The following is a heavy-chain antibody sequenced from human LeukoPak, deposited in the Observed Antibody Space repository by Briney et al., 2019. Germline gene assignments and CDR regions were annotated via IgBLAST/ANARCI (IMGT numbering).Heavy chain of an antibody. CDR1: GFTFSSYG. V-gene: IGHV3-33*06. CDR2: IWYDGSSK. D-gene: IGHD2-2*01. J-gene: IGHJ4*02. CDR3: AKGSVSYCSSTSCYQNFDY. Sequence: GGSLRLSCAASGFTFSSYGMHWVRQAPGKGLEWVAVIWYDGSSKYYADSVKGRFTISRDNSKNTLYLQMNSLRAEDTAVYYCAKGSVSYCSSTSCYQNFDYWGQGTLVTVSS.